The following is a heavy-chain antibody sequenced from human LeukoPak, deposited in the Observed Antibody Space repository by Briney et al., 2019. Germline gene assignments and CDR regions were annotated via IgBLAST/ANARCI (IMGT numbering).Heavy chain of an antibody. J-gene: IGHJ4*02. D-gene: IGHD6-13*01. CDR2: ISSSGTTI. V-gene: IGHV3-48*02. Sequence: GGSLRLSCAASGFTFSSYAMNWVRQAPGKGLEWVSYISSSGTTIYYADSVKGRFTISRDNAKNSLYLQMNSLRDEDTAVYYCARVWGLAVAGGEIEYWGQGTLVTVAS. CDR1: GFTFSSYA. CDR3: ARVWGLAVAGGEIEY.